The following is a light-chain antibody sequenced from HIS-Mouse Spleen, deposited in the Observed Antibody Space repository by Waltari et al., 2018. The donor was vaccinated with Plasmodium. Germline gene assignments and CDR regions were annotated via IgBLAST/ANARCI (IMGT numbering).Light chain of an antibody. CDR1: SRAVGGYHY. CDR3: SSYAGSNNLV. Sequence: QSALTQPPSASGSPGQSVTISFTGTSRAVGGYHYVSWYQQHPGKAPKLMIYEVSKRPSGVPDRFSGSKSGNTASLTVSGLQAEDEADYYCSSYAGSNNLVFGGGTKLTVL. J-gene: IGLJ2*01. V-gene: IGLV2-8*01. CDR2: EVS.